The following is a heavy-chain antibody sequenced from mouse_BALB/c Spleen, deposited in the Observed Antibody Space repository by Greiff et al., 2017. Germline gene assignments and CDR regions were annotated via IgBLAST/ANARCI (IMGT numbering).Heavy chain of an antibody. V-gene: IGHV14-3*02. CDR1: GFNIKDTY. CDR3: ARSDRLRYWFAY. Sequence: VQLKQSGAELVKPGASVKLSCTASGFNIKDTYMHWVKQRPEQGLEWIGRIDPANGNTKYDPKFQGKATITADTSSNTAYLQLSSLTSEDTAVYYCARSDRLRYWFAYWGQGTLVTVSA. J-gene: IGHJ3*01. CDR2: IDPANGNT. D-gene: IGHD1-1*01.